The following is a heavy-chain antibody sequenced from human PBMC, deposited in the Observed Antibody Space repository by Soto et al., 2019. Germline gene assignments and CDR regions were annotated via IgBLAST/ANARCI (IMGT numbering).Heavy chain of an antibody. CDR1: GDSISTFY. V-gene: IGHV4-59*01. J-gene: IGHJ4*02. D-gene: IGHD3-10*01. Sequence: LSLTCTVSGDSISTFYWSWIRQPPGKGLEWIGYIYYTGSTNYNPSLKSRVTMSVDTSKKQFSLKLSSVTAADTAVYYCARQRGNYFDYWGQGTLVTVSS. CDR3: ARQRGNYFDY. CDR2: IYYTGST.